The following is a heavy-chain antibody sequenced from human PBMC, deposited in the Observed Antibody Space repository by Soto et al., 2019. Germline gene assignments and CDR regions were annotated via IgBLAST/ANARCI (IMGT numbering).Heavy chain of an antibody. CDR1: GGSISSGGYY. V-gene: IGHV4-31*03. CDR3: VRNKCHSSGYSAF. CDR2: IYYSGST. J-gene: IGHJ4*02. Sequence: SETLSLTCTVSGGSISSGGYYWSWIRQHQGKGLEWIGYIYYSGSTYYNPSLKSRVTISVDTSKNQFSLKLSSVTAADTAVYYFVRNKCHSSGYSAFRGQGTLVT. D-gene: IGHD3-22*01.